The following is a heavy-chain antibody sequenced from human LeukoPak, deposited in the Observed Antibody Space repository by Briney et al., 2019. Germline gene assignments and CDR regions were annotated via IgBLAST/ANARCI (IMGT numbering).Heavy chain of an antibody. CDR1: GGSISSYY. J-gene: IGHJ6*03. D-gene: IGHD3-16*01. CDR3: ARTGWGYYYYYMDV. V-gene: IGHV4-4*07. CDR2: IYTSGST. Sequence: SETLSLTCTVSGGSISSYYWSWIRQPAGKGLEWIGCIYTSGSTNYNPSLKSRVTMSVDTSKNQFSLKLSSVTAADTAVYYCARTGWGYYYYYMDVWGKGTTVTVSS.